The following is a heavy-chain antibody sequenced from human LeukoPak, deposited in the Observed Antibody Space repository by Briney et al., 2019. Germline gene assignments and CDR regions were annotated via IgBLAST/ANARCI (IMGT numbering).Heavy chain of an antibody. V-gene: IGHV3-30*18. J-gene: IGHJ4*02. Sequence: PGRSLRLSCAASGFTFSRSGMHWVRQAPGKGLEWVAVISYGGSNKNYADSVKGRFTISRDNSKNTLYLQMNSLRPEDAAVYYCAKERATETRRLDYWGQGTLVTVSS. CDR3: AKERATETRRLDY. CDR1: GFTFSRSG. CDR2: ISYGGSNK.